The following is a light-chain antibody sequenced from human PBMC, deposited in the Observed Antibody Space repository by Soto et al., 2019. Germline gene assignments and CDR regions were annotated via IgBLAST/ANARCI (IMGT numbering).Light chain of an antibody. CDR3: CSYAGGRTSV. Sequence: HSVLTQAASVSGSPGQSITISCTGTSSDVGSYNLVCWYQQHPGKAPKLMSYEGSKRPSWISNCFSVSKSCNTASLTIFALQAQHEAHYFCCSYAGGRTSVFGTGTKVT. CDR2: EGS. V-gene: IGLV2-23*01. CDR1: SSDVGSYNL. J-gene: IGLJ1*01.